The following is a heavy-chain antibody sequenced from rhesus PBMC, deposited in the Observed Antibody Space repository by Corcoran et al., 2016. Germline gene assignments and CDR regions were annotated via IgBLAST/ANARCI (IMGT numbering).Heavy chain of an antibody. D-gene: IGHD4-23*01. CDR3: ARGGTVTFFDY. CDR1: GGSVSSSDW. V-gene: IGHV4-65*01. CDR2: ISGSSGST. Sequence: QVQLQESGPGLVKPSETLSLTCAVSGGSVSSSDWWSWIRQPPGKGLEWIGYISGSSGSTYYNPSLKSRVTISTATSKTQFSLKLSSVTAADTAVYYCARGGTVTFFDYWGQGVLVTVSS. J-gene: IGHJ4*01.